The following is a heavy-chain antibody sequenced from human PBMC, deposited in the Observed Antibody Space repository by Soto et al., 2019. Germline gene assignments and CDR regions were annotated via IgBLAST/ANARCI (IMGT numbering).Heavy chain of an antibody. D-gene: IGHD3-16*01. J-gene: IGHJ4*02. Sequence: QVQLVQSEPEVKKPGASVKISCKASGYTFNSYAISWVRQAPGHGLQWMGWISVHDGQTKYAPKDEGRLILTADTSTTTAYLELGSLRSDDTAVYYCVRDPGGWGGWPPFDFWGQGTLLTVSS. CDR3: VRDPGGWGGWPPFDF. CDR1: GYTFNSYA. CDR2: ISVHDGQT. V-gene: IGHV1-18*01.